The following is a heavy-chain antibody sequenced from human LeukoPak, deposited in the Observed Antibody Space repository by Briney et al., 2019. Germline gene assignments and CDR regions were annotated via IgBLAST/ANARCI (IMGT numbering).Heavy chain of an antibody. CDR2: ISAYNGNT. Sequence: ASVKVSCKASGHTFTSYGISWVRQAPGQGLEWMGWISAYNGNTNYAQKLQGRVTMTTDTSTSTAYMELRSLRSDDTAVYYCARAVGGGYSSSYYYYYYMDVWGKGTTVTVSS. CDR3: ARAVGGGYSSSYYYYYYMDV. CDR1: GHTFTSYG. V-gene: IGHV1-18*01. J-gene: IGHJ6*03. D-gene: IGHD6-13*01.